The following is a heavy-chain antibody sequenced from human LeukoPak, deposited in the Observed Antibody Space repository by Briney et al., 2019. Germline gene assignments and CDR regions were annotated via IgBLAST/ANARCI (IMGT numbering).Heavy chain of an antibody. J-gene: IGHJ3*02. CDR2: ISYDGSNK. CDR3: ARESTGLTYDSSGSAFDI. V-gene: IGHV3-30-3*01. CDR1: GFTFSSYA. Sequence: GRSLRLSCAASGFTFSSYAMHWVRQAPGKGLEWVAVISYDGSNKYYADSVKGRFTISRDNSKNTLYLQMNSLRAEDTAVYYCARESTGLTYDSSGSAFDIWGQGTMVTVSS. D-gene: IGHD3-22*01.